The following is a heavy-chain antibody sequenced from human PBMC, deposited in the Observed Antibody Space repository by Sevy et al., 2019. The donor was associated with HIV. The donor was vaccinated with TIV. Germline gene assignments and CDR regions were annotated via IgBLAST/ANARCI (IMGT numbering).Heavy chain of an antibody. CDR1: CDSISSYY. CDR2: IYYSGRT. D-gene: IGHD3-10*01. CDR3: AGANPYFYYGMDV. Sequence: SETLSLTCTVSCDSISSYYCSWIRQPPGKGLEWIGYIYYSGRTNYNPSLKSRVTISMDTSKNQFSLKLTSVTAADTAVYYCAGANPYFYYGMDVWGQGTTVTVSS. V-gene: IGHV4-59*01. J-gene: IGHJ6*02.